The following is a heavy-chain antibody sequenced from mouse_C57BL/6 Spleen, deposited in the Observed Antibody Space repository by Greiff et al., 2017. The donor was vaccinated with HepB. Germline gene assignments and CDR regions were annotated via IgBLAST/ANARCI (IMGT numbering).Heavy chain of an antibody. CDR1: GYTFTSYW. CDR3: AKGLIYYYGSSPNYYAMDY. Sequence: QVQLQQPGAELVMPGASVKLSCKASGYTFTSYWMHWVKQRPGQGLEWIGEIDPSDSYTNYNQKFKGKSTLTVDKSSSTAYMQLSSLTSEDSAVYYCAKGLIYYYGSSPNYYAMDYWGQGTSVTVSS. D-gene: IGHD1-1*01. V-gene: IGHV1-69*01. CDR2: IDPSDSYT. J-gene: IGHJ4*01.